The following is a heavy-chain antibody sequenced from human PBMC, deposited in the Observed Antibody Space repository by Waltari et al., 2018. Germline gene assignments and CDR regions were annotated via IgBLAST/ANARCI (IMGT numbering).Heavy chain of an antibody. CDR1: GASISTHY. V-gene: IGHV4-59*11. D-gene: IGHD3-10*01. J-gene: IGHJ6*03. CDR2: LSQSGNP. CDR3: ARLEGVPTYYMDV. Sequence: QVQLKESGPGLVKPSETLSLTCAVSGASISTHYWGWIRQSPGKGLEWIGYLSQSGNPTYNPSLKSRVIISGDTSTNQCSLKLRSVTVADTAVYFCARLEGVPTYYMDVWGKGTTVTIS.